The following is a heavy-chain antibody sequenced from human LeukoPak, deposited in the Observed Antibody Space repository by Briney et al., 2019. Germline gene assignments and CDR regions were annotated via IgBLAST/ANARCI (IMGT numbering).Heavy chain of an antibody. V-gene: IGHV3-23*01. J-gene: IGHJ4*02. CDR3: ARGGVDHYGSGTYYLMYYFDH. CDR1: GFTFNTYG. Sequence: GGSLRLSCAASGFTFNTYGMSWVRQAPGRGLEWVSGISGSGGATYYADSVKGRFTVSRDDPHNTLYLQMNSVRAEDTAVYFCARGGVDHYGSGTYYLMYYFDHWGQGALVTVSS. D-gene: IGHD3-10*01. CDR2: ISGSGGAT.